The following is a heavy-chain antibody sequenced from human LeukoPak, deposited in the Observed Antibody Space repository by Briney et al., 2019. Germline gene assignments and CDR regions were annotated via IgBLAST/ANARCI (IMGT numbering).Heavy chain of an antibody. CDR3: AREAYDSGSFRTDYYYMDV. J-gene: IGHJ6*03. Sequence: ASVTVSCMASGYTFTGYFMHWVRQAPGQGLEWMGWIYPNSGGTNYAQKLQGRVTVTRETSISPAYMELSRLRSDDTAVYYCAREAYDSGSFRTDYYYMDVWGKGTTVTISS. CDR1: GYTFTGYF. D-gene: IGHD3-10*01. CDR2: IYPNSGGT. V-gene: IGHV1-2*02.